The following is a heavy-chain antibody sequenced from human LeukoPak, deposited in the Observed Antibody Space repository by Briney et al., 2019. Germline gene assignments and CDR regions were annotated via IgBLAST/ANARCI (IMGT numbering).Heavy chain of an antibody. CDR3: ARDEGRGHYDS. D-gene: IGHD3-10*01. Sequence: SETLSLTCTVSGGSISSFYWNWIRQPAGKGLEWIGRLITGGSTIYNPSLKSRVTISVDKSKNQFSLKLSSVTAADTAVYYCARDEGRGHYDSWGRGTLVTLSS. CDR1: GGSISSFY. J-gene: IGHJ4*02. CDR2: LITGGST. V-gene: IGHV4-4*07.